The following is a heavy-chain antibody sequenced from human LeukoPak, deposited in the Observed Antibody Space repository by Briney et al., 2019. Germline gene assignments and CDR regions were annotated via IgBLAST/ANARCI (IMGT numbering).Heavy chain of an antibody. D-gene: IGHD3-22*01. J-gene: IGHJ4*02. CDR3: AKDQYYYDSSGYYSIDY. V-gene: IGHV3-23*01. CDR1: GFTFSSYA. CDR2: ISGSGGST. Sequence: GGTLRLSCAASGFTFSSYAMSWVRQAPGKGLEWVSAISGSGGSTYYADSVKGRFTISRDNSKNTLYLQMNSLRAEDTAVYYCAKDQYYYDSSGYYSIDYWGQGTLVTVSS.